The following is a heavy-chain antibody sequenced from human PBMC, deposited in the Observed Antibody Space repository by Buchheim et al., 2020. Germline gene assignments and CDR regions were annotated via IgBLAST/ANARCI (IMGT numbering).Heavy chain of an antibody. J-gene: IGHJ6*02. CDR2: VKVSGGT. V-gene: IGHV3-23*01. D-gene: IGHD3-10*01. Sequence: EVRLLESGGGLAQPGGSLRLSCAASGFTFNNYDMTWVRQAPGTGLEWVSTVKVSGGTNYADSSKGRFTISRDDSKNSLYLQMNSLRDGDTGIYYCAKRLMVRGIVGWAYGVDVWGQRTT. CDR1: GFTFNNYD. CDR3: AKRLMVRGIVGWAYGVDV.